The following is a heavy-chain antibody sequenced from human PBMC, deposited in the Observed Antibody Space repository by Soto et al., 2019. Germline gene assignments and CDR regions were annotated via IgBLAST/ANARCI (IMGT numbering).Heavy chain of an antibody. CDR2: IWYDENTK. CDR1: GFTFNSYG. Sequence: QIQLVESGGGVVQPGRSLRLSCTASGFTFNSYGFNWVRQAPGKGLEWVAVIWYDENTKYYADSVKGRFTISRDNLRSTVYLPMNSLSAEDTAVYYCARTLVGPMAGPYYYGMDVWGQGTTVTVSS. D-gene: IGHD6-19*01. V-gene: IGHV3-33*01. CDR3: ARTLVGPMAGPYYYGMDV. J-gene: IGHJ6*02.